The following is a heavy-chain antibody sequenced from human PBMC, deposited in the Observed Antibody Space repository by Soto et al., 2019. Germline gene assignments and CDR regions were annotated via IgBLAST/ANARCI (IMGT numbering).Heavy chain of an antibody. J-gene: IGHJ4*02. Sequence: SETLSLTCAVYGGSFSGYYWSWIRQPPGKGLEWIGEINHSGSTNYNPSLKSRVTISVDTSKNQFSLKLSSVTAADTAVYYCARVQRRVTIFGVAPFDYWGQGTLVTVSS. CDR1: GGSFSGYY. CDR2: INHSGST. CDR3: ARVQRRVTIFGVAPFDY. D-gene: IGHD3-3*01. V-gene: IGHV4-34*01.